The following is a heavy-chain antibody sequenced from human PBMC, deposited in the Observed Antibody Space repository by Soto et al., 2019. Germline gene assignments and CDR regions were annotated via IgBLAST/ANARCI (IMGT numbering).Heavy chain of an antibody. Sequence: EVQLLESGGTLVQPGESLRLSFEVSGFSFSSFAMNWVRQAPGEGLEWVSSIRGTATSYAASVKGRFTISRDNSKNTVYLQMHTLRGEDTAVYYGAKCAVLMTTSGGCCKWFAPWGQGTLVIVSS. D-gene: IGHD3-16*01. V-gene: IGHV3-23*01. CDR1: GFSFSSFA. CDR2: IRGTAT. J-gene: IGHJ5*02. CDR3: AKCAVLMTTSGGCCKWFAP.